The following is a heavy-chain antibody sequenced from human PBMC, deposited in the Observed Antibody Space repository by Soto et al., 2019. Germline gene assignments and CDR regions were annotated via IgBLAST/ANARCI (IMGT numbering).Heavy chain of an antibody. J-gene: IGHJ4*02. D-gene: IGHD2-15*01. CDR1: GFTFSSYA. CDR3: AGLPPVVAAAWGFDY. Sequence: QVQLVESGGGVVQPGRSLRLSCAASGFTFSSYAMHWVRQAPGKGLEWVAVISYDGSNKYYADSVKGRFTISRDNSKNTLYLQMNSLRAEDTAVYYCAGLPPVVAAAWGFDYWGQGTLVTVSS. CDR2: ISYDGSNK. V-gene: IGHV3-30*01.